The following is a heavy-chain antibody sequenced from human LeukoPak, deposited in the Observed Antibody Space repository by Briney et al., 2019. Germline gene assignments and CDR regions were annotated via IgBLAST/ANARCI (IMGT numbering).Heavy chain of an antibody. J-gene: IGHJ4*02. CDR2: MYTSGST. D-gene: IGHD3-10*01. CDR3: AREGSGGL. Sequence: PSETLSLTCAVYGGSFNGYYWSWIRQPAGKGLEWIGRMYTSGSTNYNPSLKSRVTISLDTSKNQFSLKLNSVTAADTAVYYCAREGSGGLWGQGTLVTVSS. V-gene: IGHV4-4*07. CDR1: GGSFNGYY.